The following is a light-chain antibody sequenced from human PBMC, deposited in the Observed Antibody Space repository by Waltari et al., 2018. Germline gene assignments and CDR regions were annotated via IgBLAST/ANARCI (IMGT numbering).Light chain of an antibody. CDR3: QQYDSSSWT. J-gene: IGKJ1*01. V-gene: IGKV3-20*01. Sequence: EIVLTQSPGTLSLSPGEGATLSCRASQSVSSNFLTWYHQRPGQAHRLLIYGASNRATGIPDRFSGSGSGTDFTLTISRLEPEDFAVYYCQQYDSSSWTFGQGTKVEIK. CDR1: QSVSSNF. CDR2: GAS.